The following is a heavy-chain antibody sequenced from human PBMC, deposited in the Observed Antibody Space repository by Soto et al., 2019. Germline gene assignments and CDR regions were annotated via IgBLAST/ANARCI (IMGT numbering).Heavy chain of an antibody. D-gene: IGHD4-4*01. J-gene: IGHJ6*02. V-gene: IGHV1-3*01. CDR3: ARPVTDNYYYYGMDX. CDR2: INAGNGNT. Sequence: ASVKVACKASGYTCTSYAMHWMRQGPGQRLEWMGWINAGNGNTKYSQKFQGRVTITRDTSASTAYMALSSLRSEDTAVYYCARPVTDNYYYYGMDXWGQRTTLTV. CDR1: GYTCTSYA.